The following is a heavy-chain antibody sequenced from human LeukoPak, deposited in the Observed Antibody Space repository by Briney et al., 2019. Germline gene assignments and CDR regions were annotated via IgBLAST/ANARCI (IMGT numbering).Heavy chain of an antibody. Sequence: GGSLRLSCAASGLTFSSYSMNWVRQAPGKGLEWVSSISSSSGYIYYADSVKGRFTISRDNAKNSLYLQMNSLRAEDTAVYYCARPDEQQLVRDAFDIWGQGTMVTVSS. V-gene: IGHV3-21*01. D-gene: IGHD6-13*01. CDR2: ISSSSGYI. CDR3: ARPDEQQLVRDAFDI. J-gene: IGHJ3*02. CDR1: GLTFSSYS.